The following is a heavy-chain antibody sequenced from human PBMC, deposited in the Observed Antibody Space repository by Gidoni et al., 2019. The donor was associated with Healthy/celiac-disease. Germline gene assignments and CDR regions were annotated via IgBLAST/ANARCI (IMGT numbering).Heavy chain of an antibody. V-gene: IGHV4-59*01. CDR2: TNYSGST. J-gene: IGHJ3*02. CDR3: ASGSGWYREGGDAFDI. Sequence: QVQLQESGPGLVTPSESLSLTCTVSGRSISCYYWSWIRQPPGKGLEWIGYTNYSGSTNYNPSLKRRVTISVDTSKNQFSLKLSSVTAADTAVYYWASGSGWYREGGDAFDIWGQGTMVTVSS. D-gene: IGHD6-19*01. CDR1: GRSISCYY.